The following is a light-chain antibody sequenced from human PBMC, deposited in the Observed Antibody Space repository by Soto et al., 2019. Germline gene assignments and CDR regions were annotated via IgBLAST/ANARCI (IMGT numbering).Light chain of an antibody. CDR1: SSDVGGYDY. V-gene: IGLV2-14*01. CDR3: GSYTSSSTLV. J-gene: IGLJ2*01. CDR2: EVS. Sequence: QSALTQPASVSGSPGQSITIYCTGTSSDVGGYDYVSWYQQHPGKAPKLIIYEVSNRPSGVSDRFSGSKSGNTASLTISGLQAEDEADYYCGSYTSSSTLVFGGGTKLTVL.